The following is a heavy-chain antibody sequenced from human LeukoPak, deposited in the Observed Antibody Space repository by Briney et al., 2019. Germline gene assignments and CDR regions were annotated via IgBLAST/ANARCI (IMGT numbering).Heavy chain of an antibody. CDR1: GFTFSSYA. CDR2: ISGDGART. D-gene: IGHD2-21*01. Sequence: GGSLRLSCAASGFTFSSYAMSWVRQAPEKGLEWVSVISGDGARTYYADSVKGRFTISRDNSKNTLDLQMNSLRAEDTAIYYCAKTVVVITFRFDSWGQGSLVTVSS. J-gene: IGHJ4*02. V-gene: IGHV3-23*01. CDR3: AKTVVVITFRFDS.